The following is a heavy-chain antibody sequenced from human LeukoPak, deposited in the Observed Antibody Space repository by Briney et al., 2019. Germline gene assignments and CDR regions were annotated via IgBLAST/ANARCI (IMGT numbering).Heavy chain of an antibody. CDR2: INWNGGST. CDR1: VFTLVDYG. Sequence: GGCLRLSRVASVFTLVDYGMSAVRPAPGRGVECVSGINWNGGSTVYAESVKGRFTISRDNAKNSLYLQMNSLRAEDTALYHCARATKVMVRGVFHSFFDIWGQGTMVTVSS. D-gene: IGHD3-10*01. CDR3: ARATKVMVRGVFHSFFDI. J-gene: IGHJ3*02. V-gene: IGHV3-20*01.